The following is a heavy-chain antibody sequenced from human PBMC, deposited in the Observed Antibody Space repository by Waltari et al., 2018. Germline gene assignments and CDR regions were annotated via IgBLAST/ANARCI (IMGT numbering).Heavy chain of an antibody. V-gene: IGHV3-23*04. Sequence: EVQLVESGGGLVQPGGSLRLSCAASGFTFSSYAMSWVRQAPGKGLEWMGWISPASGATKSPQNFKGRVTLTSDTALNTAYLELTGLTPDDTAVYYCARLPHWEPFDSWGQGTLVTVAS. CDR1: GFTFSSYA. CDR3: ARLPHWEPFDS. D-gene: IGHD1-26*01. J-gene: IGHJ4*02. CDR2: ISPASGAT.